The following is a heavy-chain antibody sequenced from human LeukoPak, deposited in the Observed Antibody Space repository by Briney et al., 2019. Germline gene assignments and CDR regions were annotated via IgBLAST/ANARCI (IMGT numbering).Heavy chain of an antibody. Sequence: PSETLSLTCTVSGGSITSGDYYWSWIRQPPGKGLEWIGYIYYSGSTNYNPSLKSRDTISVDTSKNQFSLKLSSVTAADTAVYYCARVDIVGVVAATGKYYYYYMDVWGKGTTVTVSS. CDR1: GGSITSGDYY. CDR2: IYYSGST. CDR3: ARVDIVGVVAATGKYYYYYMDV. D-gene: IGHD2-15*01. V-gene: IGHV4-61*08. J-gene: IGHJ6*03.